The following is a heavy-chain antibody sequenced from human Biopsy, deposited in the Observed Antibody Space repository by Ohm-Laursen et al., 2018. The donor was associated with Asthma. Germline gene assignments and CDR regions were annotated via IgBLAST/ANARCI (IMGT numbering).Heavy chain of an antibody. D-gene: IGHD3-3*01. CDR1: GGSMTPTSHY. V-gene: IGHV4-39*01. CDR2: ISYGGKT. Sequence: GTLSLTCAVSGGSMTPTSHYWDWIRQAPGKGLEWIGYISYGGKTSYNPSLKNRVTISRDTSKNQVSLRLTSVTAADTAVYFCARRITIFGVVQKDHGMDAWGQGTAVTVSS. J-gene: IGHJ6*02. CDR3: ARRITIFGVVQKDHGMDA.